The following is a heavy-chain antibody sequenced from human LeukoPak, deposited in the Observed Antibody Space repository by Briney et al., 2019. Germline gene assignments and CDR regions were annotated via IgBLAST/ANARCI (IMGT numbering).Heavy chain of an antibody. D-gene: IGHD3-22*01. CDR3: AREATYYYDSSGYYYFDY. CDR2: IKQDGSEK. V-gene: IGHV3-7*01. CDR1: GFTFSNYG. Sequence: GGSLRLSCAASGFTFSNYGMHWVRQAPGKGLEWVANIKQDGSEKYYVDSVKGRFTISRDNAKNSLYLQMNSLRAEDTAVYYCAREATYYYDSSGYYYFDYWGQGTLVTVSS. J-gene: IGHJ4*02.